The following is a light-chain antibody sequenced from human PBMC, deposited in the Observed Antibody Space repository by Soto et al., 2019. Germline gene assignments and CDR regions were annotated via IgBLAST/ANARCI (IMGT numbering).Light chain of an antibody. Sequence: DIQMTQSPSTLSPSVGDRVTITCRASQSISSWLAWYQQKPGKAPKLLIYKASSLESGVPSRFSGSESGTEFTLTISSLEPDDFATYYCQQYSTYPFTLGPGTKVDIK. CDR1: QSISSW. CDR2: KAS. J-gene: IGKJ3*01. CDR3: QQYSTYPFT. V-gene: IGKV1-5*03.